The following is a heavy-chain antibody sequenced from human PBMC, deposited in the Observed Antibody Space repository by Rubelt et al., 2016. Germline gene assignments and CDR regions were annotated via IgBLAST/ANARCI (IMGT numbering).Heavy chain of an antibody. V-gene: IGHV4-39*07. J-gene: IGHJ4*02. CDR2: IYYSGST. CDR1: GGSISRSSYY. CDR3: ARHPLSSGCPDY. D-gene: IGHD6-19*01. Sequence: GPGLVKPSETLSLTCTVSGGSISRSSYYWGWIRQPPGKGLEWIGSIYYSGSTYYNPSLKSRVTISVDTSKNQFSLRLSSVTAADTAVYYCARHPLSSGCPDYWGQGTLVTVSS.